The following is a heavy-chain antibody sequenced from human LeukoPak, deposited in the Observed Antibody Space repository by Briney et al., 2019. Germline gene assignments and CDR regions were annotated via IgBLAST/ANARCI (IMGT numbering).Heavy chain of an antibody. Sequence: SETLSLTCSVSGDSITTNSDYWGWIRQPPGKGLEWMGSIHSIGNIYYNPSLKSQVTISVDTSKNQFSLNLSSVTAADTAVYYCARVGCSSVSCPYLHYYYYMDVWGKGTTVTVSS. V-gene: IGHV4-39*07. CDR2: IHSIGNI. CDR3: ARVGCSSVSCPYLHYYYYMDV. J-gene: IGHJ6*03. D-gene: IGHD2-2*01. CDR1: GDSITTNSDY.